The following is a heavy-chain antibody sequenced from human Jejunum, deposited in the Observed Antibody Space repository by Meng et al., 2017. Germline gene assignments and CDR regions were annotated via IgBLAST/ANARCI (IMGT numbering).Heavy chain of an antibody. J-gene: IGHJ3*02. Sequence: GGSLKISCKGSGFIFSDSTMSWFRQAPGKGLEWVGFIRRKDYGATTNYAASVRGRFTISRDDSTSIAYLQMSSLKTEDTAVYYCTREASFYDYNWGSYRTDAFDIWGRGTMVTVSS. CDR2: IRRKDYGATT. CDR1: GFIFSDST. CDR3: TREASFYDYNWGSYRTDAFDI. D-gene: IGHD3-16*02. V-gene: IGHV3-49*03.